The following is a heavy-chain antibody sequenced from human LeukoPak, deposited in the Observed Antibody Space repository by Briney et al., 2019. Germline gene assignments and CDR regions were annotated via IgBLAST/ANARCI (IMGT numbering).Heavy chain of an antibody. CDR2: INHSGST. CDR1: GGSFSGYY. D-gene: IGHD3-3*01. Sequence: SETLSLTCAVYGGSFSGYYWSWIRQPPGKGLEWIGEINHSGSTNYNPSLKSRVTISVDTSKNQFSLKLSSVTAADTAVYYCARGIRFLEWLPTTTNWFDPWGQGTLVTVSS. CDR3: ARGIRFLEWLPTTTNWFDP. V-gene: IGHV4-34*01. J-gene: IGHJ5*02.